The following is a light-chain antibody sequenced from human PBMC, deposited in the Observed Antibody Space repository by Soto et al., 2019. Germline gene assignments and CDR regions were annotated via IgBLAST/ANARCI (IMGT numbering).Light chain of an antibody. V-gene: IGKV2-28*01. J-gene: IGKJ2*01. Sequence: DIVMTQSPLSLPVTPGEPASISCRSSQSLLHSNGYNYLDWYLQKPGQSPQLLIYLGSNRASGVPGRFGGSGSGTDFTLKISRVEAEAVGVYYCMQALQTPMYAFGQGTKLEIK. CDR2: LGS. CDR3: MQALQTPMYA. CDR1: QSLLHSNGYNY.